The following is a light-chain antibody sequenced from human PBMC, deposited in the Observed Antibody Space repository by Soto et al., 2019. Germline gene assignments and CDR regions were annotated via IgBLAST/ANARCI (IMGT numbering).Light chain of an antibody. CDR3: SSYTSNSTYV. Sequence: QSALTQPASVSGSPGQSITISCTGTSSDVGAYDYVSWYQQHPGKAPKLMIYDVNDRPSGVSDRFSCSKSGNAASLTISRHQAEDEADYYCSSYTSNSTYVFGPGTKLTVL. CDR1: SSDVGAYDY. J-gene: IGLJ1*01. V-gene: IGLV2-14*01. CDR2: DVN.